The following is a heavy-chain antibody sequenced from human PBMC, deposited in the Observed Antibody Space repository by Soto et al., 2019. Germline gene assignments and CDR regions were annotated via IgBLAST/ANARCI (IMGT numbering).Heavy chain of an antibody. D-gene: IGHD3-10*01. V-gene: IGHV1-24*01. J-gene: IGHJ5*02. Sequence: ASVKVSCKVSGYTLTELSMHWVRRAPGKGLEWMGGFDPEDGETIYAQKFQGRVTMTEDTSTDTAYMELSSLRSEDTAVYYCATGVLIWFGESKNWFDPWGQGTLVTVSS. CDR2: FDPEDGET. CDR1: GYTLTELS. CDR3: ATGVLIWFGESKNWFDP.